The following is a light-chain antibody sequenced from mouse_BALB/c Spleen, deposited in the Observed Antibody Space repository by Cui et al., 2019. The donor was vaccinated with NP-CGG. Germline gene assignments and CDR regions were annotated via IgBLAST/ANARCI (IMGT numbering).Light chain of an antibody. CDR1: TGAVTTSNY. J-gene: IGLJ1*01. Sequence: QAVFAQESAITTSPGETVTLTCRSSTGAVTTSNYANWVQEKPDHLFTGLIGGTNNRPPGVPARFSGSLIGDKAALTITGAQTEDEAVYFCALWYSNHWVFGGGTKLTVL. V-gene: IGLV1*01. CDR2: GTN. CDR3: ALWYSNHWV.